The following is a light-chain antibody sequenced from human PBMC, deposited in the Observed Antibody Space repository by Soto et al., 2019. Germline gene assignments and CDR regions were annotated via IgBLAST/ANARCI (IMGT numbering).Light chain of an antibody. CDR2: AAS. V-gene: IGKV3-20*01. J-gene: IGKJ3*01. CDR3: QQYGSSPFA. Sequence: EIVLTQSPGTLSLSPGERATLSCRVSQSVSSNYLAWYQQKPGQAPRLLIPAASSRTTGIPYRFSGSGSGTDFTLTISGLEPEDFAVYYCQQYGSSPFAFGPGTKVDIK. CDR1: QSVSSNY.